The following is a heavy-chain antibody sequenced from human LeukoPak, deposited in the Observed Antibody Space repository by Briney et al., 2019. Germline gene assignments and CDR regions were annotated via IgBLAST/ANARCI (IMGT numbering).Heavy chain of an antibody. CDR3: ARGGGDFYFDY. CDR2: ISTYNGDT. J-gene: IGHJ4*02. CDR1: GYSFSSYA. V-gene: IGHV1-18*01. D-gene: IGHD2-21*02. Sequence: GASVKVSCKASGYSFSSYAFSWVRQAPGQGLEWMGWISTYNGDTNYAQKFQGRVSMTIDTSTSTAYMELRSLRSDDTAVYYCARGGGDFYFDYWGQGTLVTVSS.